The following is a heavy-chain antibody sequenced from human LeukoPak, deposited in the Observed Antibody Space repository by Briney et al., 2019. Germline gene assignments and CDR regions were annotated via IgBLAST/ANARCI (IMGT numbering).Heavy chain of an antibody. CDR3: ARAQYPDYYDSSGYWFSS. CDR2: INPNSGGT. CDR1: GYTFTGYY. D-gene: IGHD3-22*01. V-gene: IGHV1-2*06. Sequence: ASVKVSCKASGYTFTGYYMHWVRQAPGQGLEWMGRINPNSGGTNYAQKFQGRVTMTRDTSISTAYMELSRLRSDDTAVYYCARAQYPDYYDSSGYWFSSWGQGTLVTVSS. J-gene: IGHJ5*02.